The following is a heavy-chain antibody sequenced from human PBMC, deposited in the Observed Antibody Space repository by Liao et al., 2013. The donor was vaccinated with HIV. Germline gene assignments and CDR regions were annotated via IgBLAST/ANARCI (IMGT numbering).Heavy chain of an antibody. J-gene: IGHJ3*02. CDR3: ARDNDSSGYYSDAFDI. Sequence: QVQLQQWGAGLLKPSETLSLTCAVYGGSFSGYYWSWIRQPPGKGLEWIGEINHSGSTNYNPSLKSRVTISVDTSKNQFSLKLSSVTAADTAVYYCARDNDSSGYYSDAFDIWGQGDNGHRLF. V-gene: IGHV4-34*01. D-gene: IGHD3-22*01. CDR1: GGSFSGYY. CDR2: INHSGST.